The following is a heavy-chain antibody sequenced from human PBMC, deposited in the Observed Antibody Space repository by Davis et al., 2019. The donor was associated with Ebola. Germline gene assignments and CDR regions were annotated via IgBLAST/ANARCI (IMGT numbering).Heavy chain of an antibody. Sequence: ASVKVSCKASGYTFTSYYMHWVRQAPGQGLEWMGIINPSGGSTSYAQKLQGRVTMTTDTSTSTAYMELRSLRSDDTAVYYCANMVVRYRYFDLWGRGTLVTVSS. J-gene: IGHJ2*01. CDR2: INPSGGST. CDR3: ANMVVRYRYFDL. CDR1: GYTFTSYY. V-gene: IGHV1-46*01. D-gene: IGHD4/OR15-4a*01.